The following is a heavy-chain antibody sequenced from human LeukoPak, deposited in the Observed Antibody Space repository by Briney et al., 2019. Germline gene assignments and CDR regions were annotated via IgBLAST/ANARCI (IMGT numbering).Heavy chain of an antibody. CDR3: ARGEMATIEDAFDI. CDR2: IYHSGST. D-gene: IGHD5-24*01. CDR1: GYSISSGYY. Sequence: PSETLSLTCTVSGYSISSGYYWGWIRQPPGKGLEWIGSIYHSGSTYYNPSLKSRVNISVDTSKNQFSLKLSSVTAADTAVYYCARGEMATIEDAFDIWGQGTMVTVSS. J-gene: IGHJ3*02. V-gene: IGHV4-38-2*02.